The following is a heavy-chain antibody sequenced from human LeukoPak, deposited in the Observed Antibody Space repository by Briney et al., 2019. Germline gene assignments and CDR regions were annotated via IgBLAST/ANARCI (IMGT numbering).Heavy chain of an antibody. Sequence: GGSLRLSCAASGFTVSSNYMNWVRQAPGKGLEWLSVIYYDGTTNYADSVKGRFIISRDTSKNTLYLQMNSLRAEDTAVYYCARDLPTAYWDYGMDVWGQGTTVTVSS. CDR3: ARDLPTAYWDYGMDV. CDR1: GFTVSSNY. V-gene: IGHV3-66*01. J-gene: IGHJ6*02. CDR2: IYYDGTT. D-gene: IGHD2-8*02.